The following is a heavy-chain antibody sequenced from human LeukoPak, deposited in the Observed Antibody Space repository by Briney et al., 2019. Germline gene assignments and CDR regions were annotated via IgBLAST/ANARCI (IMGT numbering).Heavy chain of an antibody. CDR1: GGSISSYY. CDR3: ARGKYDFWSGYTLDY. J-gene: IGHJ4*02. V-gene: IGHV4-4*07. D-gene: IGHD3-3*01. Sequence: PSETLSLTCTVSGGSISSYYWSWIRQPAGKGLERIGRIYTSGSTNYNPSLKSRVTMSVDTSKNQFSLKLSSVTAADTAVYYCARGKYDFWSGYTLDYWGQGTLVTVSS. CDR2: IYTSGST.